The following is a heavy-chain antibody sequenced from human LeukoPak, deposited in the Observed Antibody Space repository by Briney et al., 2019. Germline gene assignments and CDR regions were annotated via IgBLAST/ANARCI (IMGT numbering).Heavy chain of an antibody. CDR3: ASLSIDVNTAMVLWLDP. CDR2: NNHSGST. CDR1: GRSFSGYY. V-gene: IGHV4-34*01. Sequence: SETLSLTCAVYGRSFSGYYWSWIRQPPGKGLEWIGENNHSGSTNYHPSLKSRVTISVDTSKNQFSLKLSSVTAADTAVYYCASLSIDVNTAMVLWLDPWGQGTLVTVSS. D-gene: IGHD5-18*01. J-gene: IGHJ5*02.